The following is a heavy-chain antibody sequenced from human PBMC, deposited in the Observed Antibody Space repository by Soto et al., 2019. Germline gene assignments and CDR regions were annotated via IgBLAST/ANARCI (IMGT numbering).Heavy chain of an antibody. D-gene: IGHD3-3*01. CDR2: ISYDGSNK. CDR1: GFTFSTYA. CDR3: ARDKRDLRFLEWSYYFDY. J-gene: IGHJ4*02. V-gene: IGHV3-30-3*01. Sequence: QVQLVESGGGVVQPGRSLRLSCAASGFTFSTYAMHWVRQAPGKGLEWVAVISYDGSNKYYADYVKGRFTISRDNSKNPLYLKMTSLSAEDTAVYCCARDKRDLRFLEWSYYFDYWGQGTLVSVYS.